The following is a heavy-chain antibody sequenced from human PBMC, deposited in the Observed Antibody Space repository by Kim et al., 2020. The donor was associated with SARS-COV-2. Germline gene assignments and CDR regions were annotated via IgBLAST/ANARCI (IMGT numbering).Heavy chain of an antibody. J-gene: IGHJ4*02. CDR1: GYTFTSYH. CDR3: ARGGSSTFSYSYFES. Sequence: ASVKVSCKASGYTFTSYHMHWVRQAPGQGLEWMAIINPSGGSTSYTYRFQGRVTVTSDTSTSTGYMELSSLISEDTAVYYCARGGSSTFSYSYFESWGQGTLVSVSS. D-gene: IGHD6-13*01. V-gene: IGHV1-46*01. CDR2: INPSGGST.